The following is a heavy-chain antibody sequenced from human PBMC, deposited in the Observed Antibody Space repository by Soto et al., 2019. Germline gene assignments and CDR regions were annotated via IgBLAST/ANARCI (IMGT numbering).Heavy chain of an antibody. Sequence: QVQLVESGGGVVQPGRSLRLSCAASGFTFSSYAIHWVRRAPGKGLEWMAVMSYDGSNKYYADSVKGRFTISRDNSKNTLYLQMNRLSPEVTALYYCARDGGAYWGQGTLVIVSS. CDR1: GFTFSSYA. V-gene: IGHV3-30-3*01. J-gene: IGHJ4*02. CDR3: ARDGGAY. CDR2: MSYDGSNK. D-gene: IGHD3-16*01.